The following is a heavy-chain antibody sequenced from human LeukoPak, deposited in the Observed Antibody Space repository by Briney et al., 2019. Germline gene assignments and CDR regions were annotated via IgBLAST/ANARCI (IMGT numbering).Heavy chain of an antibody. V-gene: IGHV4-59*01. J-gene: IGHJ4*02. D-gene: IGHD1-26*01. CDR3: ATDSGVVATTRGFDY. CDR2: IYYSGGT. CDR1: GGSISNKY. Sequence: SETLSLTCTVSGGSISNKYWSWIRQPPGKGLEWIGYIYYSGGTNYNPSLKSRVTISVDTSKNQFSLKLSSVTAEDTAVYYCATDSGVVATTRGFDYWGQGTLVTVSS.